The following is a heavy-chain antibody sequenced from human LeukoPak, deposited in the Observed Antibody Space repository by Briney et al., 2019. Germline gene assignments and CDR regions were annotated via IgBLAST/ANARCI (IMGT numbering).Heavy chain of an antibody. D-gene: IGHD6-13*01. CDR1: GFTFSSYS. CDR2: ISSSSSTI. CDR3: ARGIAAAGYDAFDI. V-gene: IGHV3-48*01. Sequence: GGSLRLSCAASGFTFSSYSMNWVRQAPGKGLEWVSYISSSSSTIYYADSVKGRFTISRDNSKNTLYLQMNSLRAEDTAVYYCARGIAAAGYDAFDIWGQGTMVTVSS. J-gene: IGHJ3*02.